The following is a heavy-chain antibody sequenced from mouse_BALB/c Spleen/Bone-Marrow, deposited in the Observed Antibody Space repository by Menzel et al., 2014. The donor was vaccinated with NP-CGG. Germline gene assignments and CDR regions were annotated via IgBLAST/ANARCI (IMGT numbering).Heavy chain of an antibody. CDR2: INPYNDGT. CDR3: ARPYYYGSSGDSWFAY. J-gene: IGHJ3*01. D-gene: IGHD1-1*01. Sequence: LVESGPELVKPGASVKMSCKASGYTFTSYVMHWVKQKPGQGLEWIGYINPYNDGTKYNEKFKGKATLTSDKSSSTAYMELSSLTSEDSAVHYCARPYYYGSSGDSWFAYWGQGTLVTVSA. CDR1: GYTFTSYV. V-gene: IGHV1-14*01.